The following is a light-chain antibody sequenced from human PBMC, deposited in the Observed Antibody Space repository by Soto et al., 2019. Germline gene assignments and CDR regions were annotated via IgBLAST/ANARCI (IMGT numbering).Light chain of an antibody. CDR1: QSINKW. Sequence: DIQMTQSPSTLSASLCDTFTITFLASQSINKWLALYQQKPGKAPTLLIYEASILQNGVPSRFSGTESGTEFTLTISSLRPDDFATYCCQQYNDYSAWTFGQGTKVDIK. CDR2: EAS. V-gene: IGKV1-5*03. J-gene: IGKJ1*01. CDR3: QQYNDYSAWT.